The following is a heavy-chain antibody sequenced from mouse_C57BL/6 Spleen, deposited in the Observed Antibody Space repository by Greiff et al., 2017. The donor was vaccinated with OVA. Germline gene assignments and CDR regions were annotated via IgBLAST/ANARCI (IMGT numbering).Heavy chain of an antibody. V-gene: IGHV5-4*01. CDR1: GFTFSSYA. Sequence: EVQRVESGGGLVKPGGSLKLSCAASGFTFSSYAMSWVRQTPEKRLEWVATISDGGSYTYYPDNVKGRFTISRDNAKNNLYLQMSHLKSEDTAMYYCAREGWEKWFAYWGQGTLVTVSA. CDR2: ISDGGSYT. J-gene: IGHJ3*01. CDR3: AREGWEKWFAY. D-gene: IGHD1-1*02.